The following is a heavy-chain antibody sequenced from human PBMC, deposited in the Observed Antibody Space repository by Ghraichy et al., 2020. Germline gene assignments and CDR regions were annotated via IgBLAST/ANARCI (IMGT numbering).Heavy chain of an antibody. V-gene: IGHV3-23*01. CDR1: GFTFRNYG. D-gene: IGHD6-19*01. Sequence: SCAASGFTFRNYGMSWVRQAPGKGLEWVSGISDSAGSTNSADSVRGRFTISRDNSKNTLFLQMDSLRADDTAVYYCARGAGSRSFDYWGQGTQVTVS. CDR3: ARGAGSRSFDY. CDR2: ISDSAGST. J-gene: IGHJ4*02.